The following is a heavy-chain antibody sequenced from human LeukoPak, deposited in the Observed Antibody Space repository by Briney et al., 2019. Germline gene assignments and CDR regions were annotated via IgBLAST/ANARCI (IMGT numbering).Heavy chain of an antibody. J-gene: IGHJ4*02. D-gene: IGHD2/OR15-2a*01. CDR2: IYYSGST. CDR1: GGSISGGSYY. V-gene: IGHV4-61*01. Sequence: PSQTLSLTCTVSGGSISGGSYYWSWIRQPPGKGLGWIGYIYYSGSTKYNLSLKSRVAISVDTSKNQLSLKLSSVTAADTAVYYCARGEYGLFDYWGQGTLVTVSS. CDR3: ARGEYGLFDY.